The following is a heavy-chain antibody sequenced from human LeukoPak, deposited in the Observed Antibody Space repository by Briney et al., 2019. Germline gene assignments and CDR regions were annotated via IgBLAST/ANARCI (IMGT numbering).Heavy chain of an antibody. J-gene: IGHJ4*02. CDR3: ARVFTGLRFSIDY. D-gene: IGHD5-12*01. CDR1: GFTFRTYW. V-gene: IGHV3-7*01. CDR2: IKQDGSEK. Sequence: PGGSLRLSCVASGFTFRTYWMNWVRQTPGKGLEWLANIKQDGSEKYFVDSMKGRLTISRDNTKNSLYLQMNSLRAEDTAVYHCARVFTGLRFSIDYWGQGTLVTVSS.